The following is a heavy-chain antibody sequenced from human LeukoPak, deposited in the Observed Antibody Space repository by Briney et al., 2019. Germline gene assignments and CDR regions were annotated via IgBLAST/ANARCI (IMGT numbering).Heavy chain of an antibody. J-gene: IGHJ4*02. Sequence: SETLSLTCTVSGGSISSYYWCWIWHPPGPGLEWGGYIYYSGSTNYNPSLKRRVTISVDTSTNQFSLKLSSVTAADTAVYYCARASYPDDTSGWVPSDYWGQGTLVTVSS. CDR3: ARASYPDDTSGWVPSDY. CDR2: IYYSGST. V-gene: IGHV4-59*08. D-gene: IGHD3-22*01. CDR1: GGSISSYY.